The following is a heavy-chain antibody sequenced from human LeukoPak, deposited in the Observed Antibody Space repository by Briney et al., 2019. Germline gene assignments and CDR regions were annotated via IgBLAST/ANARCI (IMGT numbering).Heavy chain of an antibody. CDR3: AELGITMIGGV. CDR2: INQDGSQT. V-gene: IGHV3-7*01. J-gene: IGHJ6*04. CDR1: GFMFSSYW. Sequence: GGSLRLSCAVSGFMFSSYWMSWVRQAPGKGLEWVANINQDGSQTYYVDSVTGRFTISRDNAKNSLYLQMNSLRAEDTAVYYCAELGITMIGGVWGKGTTVTISS. D-gene: IGHD3-10*02.